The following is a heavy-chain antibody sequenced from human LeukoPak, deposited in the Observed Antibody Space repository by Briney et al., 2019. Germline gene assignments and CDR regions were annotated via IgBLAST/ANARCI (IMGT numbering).Heavy chain of an antibody. CDR3: ARGYCTNAVCSLGPTQA. J-gene: IGHJ4*02. V-gene: IGHV4-39*07. Sequence: EPSETLSLTCTVSGGSISSTSYYWGWIRQPPEKGLEWIGSIYSSGSTYYNPSLKSRVTISVDTSNNQFSLKLSSVTAADTAIYYCARGYCTNAVCSLGPTQAWGQGTLVTVSS. D-gene: IGHD2-8*01. CDR2: IYSSGST. CDR1: GGSISSTSYY.